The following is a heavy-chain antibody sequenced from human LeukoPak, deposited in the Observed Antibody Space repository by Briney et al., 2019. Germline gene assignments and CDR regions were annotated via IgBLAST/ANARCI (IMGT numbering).Heavy chain of an antibody. J-gene: IGHJ4*02. D-gene: IGHD3-22*01. Sequence: PGGSLRLSCAASGFTFSNYNMNWVRQAPGKVLEWVSSISSSSSYIYYADSVKGRFTISRDNAKNSLYLQMNSLRAEDTAVYYCARVGYYDTDPDGYWGQGTLVTVSS. CDR2: ISSSSSYI. V-gene: IGHV3-21*01. CDR3: ARVGYYDTDPDGY. CDR1: GFTFSNYN.